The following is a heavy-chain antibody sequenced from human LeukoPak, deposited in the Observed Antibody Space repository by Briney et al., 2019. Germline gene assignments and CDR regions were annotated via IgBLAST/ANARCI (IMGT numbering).Heavy chain of an antibody. CDR3: AVMVRGVRFDY. J-gene: IGHJ4*02. Sequence: GASVKVSCKASGYTFAGYYMHWVRQAPGQGLEWMGIINPSGGSTSYAQKFQGRVTMTRDTSTSTVYMELSSLRSEDTAVYYCAVMVRGVRFDYWGQGTLVTVSS. D-gene: IGHD3-10*01. CDR1: GYTFAGYY. V-gene: IGHV1-46*01. CDR2: INPSGGST.